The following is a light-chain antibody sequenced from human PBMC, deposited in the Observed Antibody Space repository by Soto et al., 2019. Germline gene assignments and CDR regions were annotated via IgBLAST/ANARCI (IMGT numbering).Light chain of an antibody. CDR1: SSDVGGYNY. Sequence: QSALTQPASVSGSPGQSITISCTGTSSDVGGYNYVSWYQQHPGKAPKLMIYEVSSRPSGVSNRFSGSKSGNTASLTISGLQAEDEADYYCSSYATPRQFGGGTKVTVL. J-gene: IGLJ2*01. CDR2: EVS. V-gene: IGLV2-14*01. CDR3: SSYATPRQ.